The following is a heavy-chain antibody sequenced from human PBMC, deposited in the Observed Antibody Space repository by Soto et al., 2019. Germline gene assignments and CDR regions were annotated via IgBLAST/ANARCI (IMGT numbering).Heavy chain of an antibody. Sequence: SQTLSLTCAISGDSVSSNSAAWNWIRQSPSRGLEWLGRTYYRSKWYNDYAVSVKSRITINPDTSKNQFSLQLNSVTPEDTAVYYCARATTSIAAGKGNFDYWGQGTLITVSS. CDR1: GDSVSSNSAA. J-gene: IGHJ4*02. D-gene: IGHD6-6*01. CDR3: ARATTSIAAGKGNFDY. V-gene: IGHV6-1*01. CDR2: TYYRSKWYN.